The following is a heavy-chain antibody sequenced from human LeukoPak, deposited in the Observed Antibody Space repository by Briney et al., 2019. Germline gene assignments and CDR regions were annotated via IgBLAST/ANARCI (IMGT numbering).Heavy chain of an antibody. Sequence: PGGSLILSCSASGFSFSDYSMTWVRQAPGKALEWVSSISGNSFHIFYADSVKGRFTISRDNAYKSLYLQLNSLRAEDTAVYYCASGTIVGARGADNWGQGTLVTVSS. D-gene: IGHD1-26*01. CDR2: ISGNSFHI. CDR1: GFSFSDYS. V-gene: IGHV3-21*01. CDR3: ASGTIVGARGADN. J-gene: IGHJ4*02.